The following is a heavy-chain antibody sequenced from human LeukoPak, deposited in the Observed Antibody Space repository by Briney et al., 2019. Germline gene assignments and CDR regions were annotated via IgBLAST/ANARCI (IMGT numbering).Heavy chain of an antibody. CDR2: IKSKTDGGTT. CDR1: GFTFSNAW. V-gene: IGHV3-15*01. J-gene: IGHJ6*02. Sequence: GGSLRLSCAASGFTFSNAWMTWVRQAPGKGLEWVGRIKSKTDGGTTDYAAPVNGRFTISRDDSKNTLYLQMNNLKSEDTAVYFCAPGIAEPDYYYFYGMAVWGQGTTVTVSS. D-gene: IGHD6-13*01. CDR3: APGIAEPDYYYFYGMAV.